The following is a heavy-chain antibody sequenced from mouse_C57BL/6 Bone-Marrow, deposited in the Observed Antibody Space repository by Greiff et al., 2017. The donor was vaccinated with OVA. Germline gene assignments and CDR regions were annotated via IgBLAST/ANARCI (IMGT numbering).Heavy chain of an antibody. J-gene: IGHJ2*01. CDR2: IYPGSGNT. V-gene: IGHV1-76*01. CDR1: GYTFTDYY. D-gene: IGHD1-1*01. Sequence: QVQLQQSGAELVRPGASVKLSCKASGYTFTDYYINWVKQRPGQGLEWIARIYPGSGNTYYNEKFKGKATLTAEKSSSTAFMQLSSRTSEDSAVYFCARDYGGYFDYWGQGTTRTVSS. CDR3: ARDYGGYFDY.